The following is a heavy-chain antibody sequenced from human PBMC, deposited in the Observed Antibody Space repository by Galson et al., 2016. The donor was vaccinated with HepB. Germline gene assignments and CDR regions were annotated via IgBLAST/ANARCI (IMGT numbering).Heavy chain of an antibody. J-gene: IGHJ4*02. CDR3: ARSYRRGRGFGS. D-gene: IGHD3-16*02. Sequence: CAISGDSVSNNNAGWNWVRRSPPRGLEWLGRTYHMSDWRSDYADSVKGRITINTDTSKNHISLHLDSVTPEDTAVYYCARSYRRGRGFGSWGQGTLVTVSS. CDR1: GDSVSNNNAG. CDR2: TYHMSDWRS. V-gene: IGHV6-1*01.